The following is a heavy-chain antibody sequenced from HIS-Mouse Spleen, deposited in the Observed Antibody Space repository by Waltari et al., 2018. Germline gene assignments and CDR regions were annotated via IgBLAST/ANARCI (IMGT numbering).Heavy chain of an antibody. D-gene: IGHD4-4*01. CDR2: IGTAGDT. J-gene: IGHJ4*02. Sequence: EVQLVESGGGLVQPGGSLRLSCAASGFTFSSYDMRWVRQATGKGLEWVSAIGTAGDTYYPGSVKGRFTISRENAKNSLYLQMNSLRAGDTAVYYCARGYSNYVPYFDYWGQGTLVTVSS. CDR1: GFTFSSYD. V-gene: IGHV3-13*01. CDR3: ARGYSNYVPYFDY.